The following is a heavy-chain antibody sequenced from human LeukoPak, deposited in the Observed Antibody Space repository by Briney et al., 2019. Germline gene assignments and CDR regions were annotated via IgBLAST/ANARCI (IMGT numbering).Heavy chain of an antibody. D-gene: IGHD3-3*01. CDR1: GFTFDDYA. J-gene: IGHJ4*02. CDR2: ISWNSGSI. V-gene: IGHV3-9*01. CDR3: AKDLAARVEYYFDY. Sequence: PGGSLRLSCAASGFTFDDYAMPWVRQAPGKGLEWVSGISWNSGSIGYADSVKGRFTISRDNAKNSLYLQMNSLRAEDTALYYCAKDLAARVEYYFDYWGQGTLVAVSS.